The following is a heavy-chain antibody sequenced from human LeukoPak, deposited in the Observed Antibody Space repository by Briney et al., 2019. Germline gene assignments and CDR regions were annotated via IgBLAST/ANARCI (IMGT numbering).Heavy chain of an antibody. CDR3: ARSRGAASGYYSMDV. J-gene: IGHJ6*02. D-gene: IGHD6-13*01. CDR2: INHSGST. V-gene: IGHV4-34*01. CDR1: GGSFSGYY. Sequence: KPSETLSLTCAVYGGSFSGYYWSWIRQPPGKGLEWIGEINHSGSTNYNPSLKRRVTISVDTSKNQFSLKLSSVTAADTAVYYCARSRGAASGYYSMDVWGQGTTVTVSS.